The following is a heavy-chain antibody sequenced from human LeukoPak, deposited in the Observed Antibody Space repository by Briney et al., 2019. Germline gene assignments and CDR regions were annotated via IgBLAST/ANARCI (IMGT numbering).Heavy chain of an antibody. V-gene: IGHV3-48*02. CDR3: AREMAHYFDSSGYSF. Sequence: GGSLRLSCAASGFTFSGSSMNWVRQAPGKGLEWVSYISSSSSTIHYAESVKGRFTISRDNAKNSLYLQMNSLRDEDTAVYYCAREMAHYFDSSGYSFWGQGTLVTVSS. D-gene: IGHD3-22*01. CDR2: ISSSSSTI. CDR1: GFTFSGSS. J-gene: IGHJ4*02.